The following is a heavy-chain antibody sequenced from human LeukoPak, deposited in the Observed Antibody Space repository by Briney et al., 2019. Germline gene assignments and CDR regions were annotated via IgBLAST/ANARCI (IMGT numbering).Heavy chain of an antibody. D-gene: IGHD3-10*01. CDR1: GRSFSGYY. V-gene: IGHV4-34*01. CDR2: INHSGST. CDR3: ARGRGVSSEGFDP. J-gene: IGHJ5*02. Sequence: SETLSLTCAVYGRSFSGYYWSWIRQPPGKGLEWIGEINHSGSTNYNPSLKSRVAISVDTSKNQFSLKLSSVTAADTAVYYCARGRGVSSEGFDPWGQGTLVTVSS.